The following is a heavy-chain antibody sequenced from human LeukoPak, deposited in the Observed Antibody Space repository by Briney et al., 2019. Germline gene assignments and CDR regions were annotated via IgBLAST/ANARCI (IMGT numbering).Heavy chain of an antibody. V-gene: IGHV5-51*01. CDR2: IYPGDSDT. D-gene: IGHD1-26*01. CDR1: GYSFTSYC. CDR3: ARRPYAWELPSHFDY. Sequence: AGESLKISCKGSGYSFTSYCIGWVRQMPGKGLEWMGIIYPGDSDTRYSPSFQGQVTISADKSISTAYLQWSSLKASDTAMYYCARRPYAWELPSHFDYWGQGTLVTVSS. J-gene: IGHJ4*02.